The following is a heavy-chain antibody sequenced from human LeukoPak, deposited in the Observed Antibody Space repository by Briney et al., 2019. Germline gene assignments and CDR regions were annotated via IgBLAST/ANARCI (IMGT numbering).Heavy chain of an antibody. Sequence: HRASVKVSCKASGYTFTGYYMHWVRQAPGQGLEWMGWINPNSGGTNYAQKFQGRVTMTRDTSISTAYMELSRLRSDDTAVYYCAREGVDSGYVPKPGDYWGQGTLVTVSS. V-gene: IGHV1-2*02. J-gene: IGHJ4*02. CDR3: AREGVDSGYVPKPGDY. CDR1: GYTFTGYY. D-gene: IGHD5-12*01. CDR2: INPNSGGT.